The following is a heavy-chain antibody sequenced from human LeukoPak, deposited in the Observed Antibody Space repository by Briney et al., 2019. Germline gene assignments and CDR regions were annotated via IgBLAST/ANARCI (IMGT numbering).Heavy chain of an antibody. CDR3: TTTPTKYYDFWSAYNDY. V-gene: IGHV3-15*07. J-gene: IGHJ4*02. CDR1: GFTFSSYG. CDR2: IKSKTDGGTT. D-gene: IGHD3-3*01. Sequence: GGSLRLSCAASGFTFSSYGMHWVRKAPGKGLEWAGRIKSKTDGGTTDYAAPVKGRFTISRDDSKNTLYLQMNSLKTEDTAVYYCTTTPTKYYDFWSAYNDYWGQGTLVTVSS.